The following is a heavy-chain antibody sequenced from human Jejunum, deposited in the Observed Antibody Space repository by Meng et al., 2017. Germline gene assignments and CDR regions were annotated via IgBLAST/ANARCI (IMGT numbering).Heavy chain of an antibody. CDR3: ARGVGDIRVGFDY. CDR1: VDSIISTNV. D-gene: IGHD5-12*01. J-gene: IGHJ4*02. V-gene: IGHV4-4*02. CDR2: IYHSGRT. Sequence: QVPRRQSGPGRVRPSGTLSLTCEVSVDSIISTNVWGCLRQPPGKGLDWIGEIYHSGRTNFNPSLESRVTISVDESKNQFSLTLNSVTAADTAVYYCARGVGDIRVGFDYWGQGILVTVSS.